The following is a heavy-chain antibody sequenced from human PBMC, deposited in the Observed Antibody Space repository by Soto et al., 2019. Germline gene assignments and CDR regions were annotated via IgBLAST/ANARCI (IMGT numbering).Heavy chain of an antibody. CDR1: GFTFSSYG. CDR2: IAFDGSNK. Sequence: GGSLRLSCAASGFTFSSYGMHWVRQAPGKGLEWVAVIAFDGSNKYYADAVKGRFTISRDNSKNTLYLQMNSLRAEDTAVYYCAKVTGYCDSTSCYRGGYYYYGMDVWGQGTTVTVSS. J-gene: IGHJ6*02. D-gene: IGHD2-2*02. V-gene: IGHV3-30*18. CDR3: AKVTGYCDSTSCYRGGYYYYGMDV.